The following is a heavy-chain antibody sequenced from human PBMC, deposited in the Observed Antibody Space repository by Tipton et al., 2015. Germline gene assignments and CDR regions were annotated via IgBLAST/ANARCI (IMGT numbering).Heavy chain of an antibody. CDR3: ARSRYTVTPDS. Sequence: TLSLTCTVSGGSISSNKYYWGWIRQPPGKGLEWIGSIYYSGRTYYNPSLKSRATISVDTSKNQFSLTVTSVTAADTAVYYCARSRYTVTPDSWGQGTLVTVSS. CDR2: IYYSGRT. V-gene: IGHV4-39*01. CDR1: GGSISSNKYY. J-gene: IGHJ4*02. D-gene: IGHD4-17*01.